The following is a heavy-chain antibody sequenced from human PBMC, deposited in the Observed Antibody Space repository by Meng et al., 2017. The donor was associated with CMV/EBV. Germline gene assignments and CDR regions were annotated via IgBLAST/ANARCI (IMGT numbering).Heavy chain of an antibody. J-gene: IGHJ6*02. V-gene: IGHV3-23*03. Sequence: GESLNISCAASGFTFDDYAMHWVRQAPGKGLEGVSVIYSGGSSTYYADSVKGRFTISRDHSKNPLYLQKNSLRAEDTAVYYCAYQRRTYYYYGMDVWGQGTTVTVSS. D-gene: IGHD2-2*01. CDR2: IYSGGSST. CDR3: AYQRRTYYYYGMDV. CDR1: GFTFDDYA.